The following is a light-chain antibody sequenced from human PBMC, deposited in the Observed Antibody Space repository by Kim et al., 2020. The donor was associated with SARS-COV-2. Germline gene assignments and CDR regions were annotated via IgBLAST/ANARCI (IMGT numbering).Light chain of an antibody. V-gene: IGLV3-27*01. Sequence: SYELTQPSSVSVSPGQTARITCSGDVLAKKYARGFQQKPGQATVLVIYKDSERPSGIPERFSGSSSGTTVTLTISGAQVEDEADYYCYSAADNNRVFGGGTKLTVL. CDR1: VLAKKY. CDR2: KDS. CDR3: YSAADNNRV. J-gene: IGLJ3*02.